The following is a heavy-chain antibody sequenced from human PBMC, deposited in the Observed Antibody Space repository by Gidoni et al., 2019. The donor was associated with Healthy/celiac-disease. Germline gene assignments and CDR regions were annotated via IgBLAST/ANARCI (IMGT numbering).Heavy chain of an antibody. CDR1: GGTFSSYA. Sequence: QVQLVQSGAEVKKPGSSVKVSCNASGGTFSSYAISWVRQAPGQGLEWMGGIIPIFGTANYAQKFQGRVKIPADESTSTAYMELSSLRSEDTAVYYGAREGLEGMAGHYFDYWGQGTLVTVSS. CDR3: AREGLEGMAGHYFDY. D-gene: IGHD6-19*01. J-gene: IGHJ4*02. V-gene: IGHV1-69*01. CDR2: IIPIFGTA.